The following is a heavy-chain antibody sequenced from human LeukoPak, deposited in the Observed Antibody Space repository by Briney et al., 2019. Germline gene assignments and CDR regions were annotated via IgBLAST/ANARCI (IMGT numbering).Heavy chain of an antibody. V-gene: IGHV3-33*01. CDR1: GFTFSSFG. D-gene: IGHD6-13*01. CDR2: IWYDASNK. Sequence: GGSLRLSCAASGFTFSSFGMHWVRQAPGKGLEWVAVIWYDASNKYYADSVKGRFTISRDNSKNTLFLQMNSLRDNDTAVYYCVRGVGVSRFNYFDPWGQGTLVIVSS. CDR3: VRGVGVSRFNYFDP. J-gene: IGHJ5*02.